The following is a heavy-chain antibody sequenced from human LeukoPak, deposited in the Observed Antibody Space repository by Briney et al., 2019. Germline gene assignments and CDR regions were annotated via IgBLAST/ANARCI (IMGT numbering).Heavy chain of an antibody. V-gene: IGHV4-34*01. CDR3: ARGRTASRIISDF. Sequence: SSETLSLTCDVYGGSFSGYHWSWIRQPPGRGLEWIGEIDHNGSAYYTPSLKTRVTISVDTSRNQFSVTLTSVTSADTALYFCARGRTASRIISDFWGQGILVTVSS. D-gene: IGHD2-15*01. J-gene: IGHJ4*02. CDR1: GGSFSGYH. CDR2: IDHNGSA.